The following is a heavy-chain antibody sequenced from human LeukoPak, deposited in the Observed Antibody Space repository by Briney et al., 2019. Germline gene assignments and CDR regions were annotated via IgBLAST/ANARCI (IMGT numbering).Heavy chain of an antibody. V-gene: IGHV4-4*07. CDR1: GGSISSYY. CDR3: ARGLNDSWTGENY. CDR2: IYTSGSN. D-gene: IGHD3-3*01. J-gene: IGHJ4*02. Sequence: SETLSLTCTVSGGSISSYYWSWIRQPAGKGLEWIGRIYTSGSNNYNPSLKSRVTMSVGTSKSQFSLKVRYVTAADTAVYYCARGLNDSWTGENYWGQGTLVTVSS.